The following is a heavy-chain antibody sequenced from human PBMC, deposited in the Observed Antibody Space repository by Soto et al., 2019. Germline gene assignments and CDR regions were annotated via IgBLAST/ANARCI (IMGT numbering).Heavy chain of an antibody. D-gene: IGHD3-10*01. CDR1: GYTFSSYG. J-gene: IGHJ6*02. CDR2: ISAYNGNT. V-gene: IGHV1-18*01. CDR3: ARDRGSGSKYYYYYGMDV. Sequence: ASVKVSCKASGYTFSSYGICWVRQAPGQGPERMGRISAYNGNTNYAQKLQGRVTMTTDTSTSTAYMELRSLRSVDTAVYYCARDRGSGSKYYYYYGMDVRGQGTTVTVSS.